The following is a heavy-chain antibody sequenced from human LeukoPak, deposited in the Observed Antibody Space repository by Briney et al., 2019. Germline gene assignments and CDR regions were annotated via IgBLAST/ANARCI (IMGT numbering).Heavy chain of an antibody. CDR2: INPSGRT. J-gene: IGHJ2*01. Sequence: SETLSLTCAVYGGSFSGYYWIWIRQPPGKGLEWIGEINPSGRTNYNPSPKSRVTISIDTSKNQFSLKLSSVTAADTATYYCARAYHNWYFDLWGRGTLVTVSS. D-gene: IGHD2-2*01. V-gene: IGHV4-34*01. CDR3: ARAYHNWYFDL. CDR1: GGSFSGYY.